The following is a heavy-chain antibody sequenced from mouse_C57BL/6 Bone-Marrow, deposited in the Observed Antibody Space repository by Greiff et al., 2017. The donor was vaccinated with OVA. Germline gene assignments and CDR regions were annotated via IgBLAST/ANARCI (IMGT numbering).Heavy chain of an antibody. J-gene: IGHJ2*01. CDR3: SRDHMTTVVARDY. V-gene: IGHV1-69*01. D-gene: IGHD1-1*01. Sequence: QVQLPQSGAELVMPGASVKLSCKASGYTFTSYWMNWVKQRPGQGLEWIGEIDPSDSYTNYNQKFKGKSTLTVAKSSSTAYMQLSSLISEDSAVYDWSRDHMTTVVARDYWGQGTTRTVSS. CDR2: IDPSDSYT. CDR1: GYTFTSYW.